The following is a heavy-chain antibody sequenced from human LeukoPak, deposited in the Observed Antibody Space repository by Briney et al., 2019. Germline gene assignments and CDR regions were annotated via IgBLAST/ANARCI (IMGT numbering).Heavy chain of an antibody. J-gene: IGHJ5*02. CDR3: ARLLRYGWFDP. V-gene: IGHV4-39*01. CDR1: GGSISSHY. D-gene: IGHD1-1*01. CDR2: IYYSGST. Sequence: SETLSLTCTVSGGSISSHYWGWIRQPPGKGLEWIGSIYYSGSTYYNPSLKSRVTISVDTSKNQFSLKLSSVTAADTAVYYCARLLRYGWFDPWGQGTLVTVSS.